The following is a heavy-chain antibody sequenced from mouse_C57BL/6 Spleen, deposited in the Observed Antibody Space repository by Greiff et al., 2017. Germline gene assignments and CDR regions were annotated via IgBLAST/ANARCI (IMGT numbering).Heavy chain of an antibody. CDR3: ARSLYYYGSSYVGYAMDY. CDR2: ISNGGGST. Sequence: EVQGVESGGGLVQPGGSLKLSCAASGFTFSDYYMYWVRQTPEKRLEWVAYISNGGGSTYYPDTVKGRFTISRDNAKNTLYLQMSRLKSEDTAMYYCARSLYYYGSSYVGYAMDYWGQGTSVTVSS. CDR1: GFTFSDYY. J-gene: IGHJ4*01. D-gene: IGHD1-1*01. V-gene: IGHV5-12*01.